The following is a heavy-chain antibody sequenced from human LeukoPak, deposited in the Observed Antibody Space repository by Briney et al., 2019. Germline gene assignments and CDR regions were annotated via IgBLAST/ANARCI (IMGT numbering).Heavy chain of an antibody. D-gene: IGHD6-19*01. V-gene: IGHV3-48*02. CDR2: ISSSSSTI. CDR1: GFTFSSYS. J-gene: IGHJ5*02. Sequence: PGGSLRLSCAASGFTFSSYSMTWVRQAPGKGLEWVSYISSSSSTIYYADSVKGRFTISRDNAKNSLYLQMNSLRDEDTAVYYCARTAVARAWNWFDPWGQGTLVTVSS. CDR3: ARTAVARAWNWFDP.